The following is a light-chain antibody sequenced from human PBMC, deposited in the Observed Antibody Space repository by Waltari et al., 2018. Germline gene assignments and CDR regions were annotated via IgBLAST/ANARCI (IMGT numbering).Light chain of an antibody. Sequence: EIVMTQSPATLSVSPGERATLSYRASQSVSRNLACYQQKPGQAPRLPLYGASTRATGIPVRFSGSGSGTEFTLSISSLQSEDFAVYYCQQYNNWPRAFGQGTKVEIK. CDR1: QSVSRN. CDR3: QQYNNWPRA. J-gene: IGKJ1*01. CDR2: GAS. V-gene: IGKV3-15*01.